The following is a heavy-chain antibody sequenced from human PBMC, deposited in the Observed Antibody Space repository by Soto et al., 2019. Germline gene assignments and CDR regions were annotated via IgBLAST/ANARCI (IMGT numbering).Heavy chain of an antibody. J-gene: IGHJ4*02. CDR3: ARADYDSGSPHFDY. CDR1: GASISSGGYH. Sequence: QVQLQESGPGLVKPSQTLFLTCTVSGASISSGGYHWSWIRQHPGKGLEWIGYTHYNGYTYYNPSLASRVTISLDTSKKPFSLNQSSVTAADTAVYFCARADYDSGSPHFDYWGQGTLVTVSS. CDR2: THYNGYT. D-gene: IGHD3-10*01. V-gene: IGHV4-31*03.